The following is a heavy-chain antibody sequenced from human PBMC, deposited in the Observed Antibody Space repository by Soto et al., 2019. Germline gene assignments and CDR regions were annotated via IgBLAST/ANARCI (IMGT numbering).Heavy chain of an antibody. CDR1: GGTFSSYT. CDR2: IIPILGIA. Sequence: QVQLVQSGAEVKKPGSSVKVSCKASGGTFSSYTISWVRQAPGQGLEWMGRIIPILGIANYAQKFQGRVTITADKSTSTAYMELRILRSEDTAVYYCARFRGSYLADYWGQGTLVTVSS. D-gene: IGHD1-26*01. J-gene: IGHJ4*02. V-gene: IGHV1-69*02. CDR3: ARFRGSYLADY.